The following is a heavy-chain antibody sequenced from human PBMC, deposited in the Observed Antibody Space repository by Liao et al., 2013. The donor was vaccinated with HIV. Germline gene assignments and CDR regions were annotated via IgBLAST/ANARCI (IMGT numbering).Heavy chain of an antibody. CDR2: LFTTGST. D-gene: IGHD2-21*01. CDR1: GGSISSYY. CDR3: ARLAYCGGDCYSGYMDV. V-gene: IGHV4-4*07. J-gene: IGHJ6*03. Sequence: HVQLRESGPGLVKPSETLSLTCGVSGGSISSYYWSWIRQPAGKGLVWIGRLFTTGSTNYNPSFKSRVTMSVDTSKNEFSLKLISVTAADTAVYYCARLAYCGGDCYSGYMDVWGKGTTVTVSS.